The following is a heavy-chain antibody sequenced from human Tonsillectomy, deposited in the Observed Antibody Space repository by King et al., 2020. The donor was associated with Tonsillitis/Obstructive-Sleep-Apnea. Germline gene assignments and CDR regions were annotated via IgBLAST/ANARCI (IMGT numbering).Heavy chain of an antibody. V-gene: IGHV4-59*01. CDR1: GGSISTYY. CDR3: ARNLGIVTAGRDYGLDF. CDR2: INNSGST. Sequence: VQLQESGPGLVKPSETLSLTCTVSGGSISTYYWSWIRQPPGKGLEWIGYINNSGSTNYNPSLKSRVTISVDTSKNQFSLKLSSVTAADTAVYFCARNLGIVTAGRDYGLDFWGQGTTVTVSS. J-gene: IGHJ6*02. D-gene: IGHD6-13*01.